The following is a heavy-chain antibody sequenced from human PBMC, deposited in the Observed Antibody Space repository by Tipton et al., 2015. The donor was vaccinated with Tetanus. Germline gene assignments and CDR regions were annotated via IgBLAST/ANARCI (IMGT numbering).Heavy chain of an antibody. CDR2: IYESGDT. CDR1: GDSISDSTYY. V-gene: IGHV4-39*01. Sequence: TLSLTCIVSGDSISDSTYYWGWIRQPPGKALEWIGSIYESGDTYSTPSLKSRLTMSVDTSMNQFSLRPRSLTAADTAVYFCARHNSGYFTFFDNWGQGTLVTVSS. CDR3: ARHNSGYFTFFDN. J-gene: IGHJ4*02. D-gene: IGHD3-22*01.